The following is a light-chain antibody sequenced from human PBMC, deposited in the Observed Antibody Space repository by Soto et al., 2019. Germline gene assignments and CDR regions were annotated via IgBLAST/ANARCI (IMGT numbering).Light chain of an antibody. CDR1: SSNIGNNY. CDR3: GTWDNGLSGLYV. CDR2: DNN. V-gene: IGLV1-51*01. J-gene: IGLJ1*01. Sequence: PGQKVTISCSGSSSNIGNNYVSWYQQLPGTAPKLLIYDNNKRPSGIPDRFSGFKSGTSATLGITGLQTGDEADYYCGTWDNGLSGLYVFGTGTKV.